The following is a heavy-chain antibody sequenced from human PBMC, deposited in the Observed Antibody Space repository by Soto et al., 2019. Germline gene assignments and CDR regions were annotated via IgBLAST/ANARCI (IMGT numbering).Heavy chain of an antibody. CDR2: IRSKANSYAT. V-gene: IGHV3-73*01. CDR1: GFTFSGSA. Sequence: GGSLRLSCAASGFTFSGSAMHWVRQASGKGLEWVGRIRSKANSYATAYAASVKGRFTISREDSKNTAYLQMNSLKTEDTAVYYCTRLRERDFRYQLPANYYYYGMDVWGQGTTVTVSS. D-gene: IGHD2-2*01. CDR3: TRLRERDFRYQLPANYYYYGMDV. J-gene: IGHJ6*02.